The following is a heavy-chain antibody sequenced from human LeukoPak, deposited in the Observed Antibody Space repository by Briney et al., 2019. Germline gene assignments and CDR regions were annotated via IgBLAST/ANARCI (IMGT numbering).Heavy chain of an antibody. Sequence: GGSLRLSCAASGFTFSTCTMYWVRHPPGKRLEWVSIIGNNGGGIHYADSVKGRFTISRDNFKNALYLQMNSLRVEDTAVYYCAIGPNWGTHSWGQGVLVTVSS. CDR2: IGNNGGGI. V-gene: IGHV3-23*01. CDR1: GFTFSTCT. D-gene: IGHD7-27*01. CDR3: AIGPNWGTHS. J-gene: IGHJ4*02.